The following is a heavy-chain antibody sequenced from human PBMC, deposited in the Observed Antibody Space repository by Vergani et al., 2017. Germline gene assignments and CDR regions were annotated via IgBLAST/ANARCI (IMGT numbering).Heavy chain of an antibody. V-gene: IGHV4-34*01. CDR2: IYYSGSP. CDR3: ARPHIDYGDYYFDS. J-gene: IGHJ4*02. Sequence: QVQLQQWGAGLLKPSETLSLTCAVYGGSFSGYYWSWIRQPPGKGLEWIGSIYYSGSPYYNPSLKSRVTISVDTSKNQFSLRLASVTAADTAVYYCARPHIDYGDYYFDSWGQGILVTVSS. D-gene: IGHD4-17*01. CDR1: GGSFSGYY.